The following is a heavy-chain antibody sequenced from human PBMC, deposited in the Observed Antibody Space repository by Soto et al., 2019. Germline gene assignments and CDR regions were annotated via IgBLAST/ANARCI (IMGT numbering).Heavy chain of an antibody. CDR1: GFTFTSSA. V-gene: IGHV1-58*01. D-gene: IGHD2-2*01. CDR3: AALRGHEDCSSTSCPVDAFDI. CDR2: IVVGSGNT. Sequence: VASVKVSCKASGFTFTSSAVQWVRQARGQRXEWIGWIVVGSGNTNYAQKFQEGVTITRDMSTSTAYMELSSLRSEDTAVYYCAALRGHEDCSSTSCPVDAFDIWGQGTMVTVSS. J-gene: IGHJ3*02.